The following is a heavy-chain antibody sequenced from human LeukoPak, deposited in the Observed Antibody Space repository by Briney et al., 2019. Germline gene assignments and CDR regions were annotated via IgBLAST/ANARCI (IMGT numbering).Heavy chain of an antibody. D-gene: IGHD1-1*01. Sequence: GRSLRLSCAASGFTFSSYAMHWVRQAPGKGLEWVAVIPYDGSNKYYADSVKGRFTISRDNSKNTLYLQMNSLRAEDTAVYYCARFGTTGTTQYGMDVWGKGTTVTVSS. V-gene: IGHV3-30*04. CDR3: ARFGTTGTTQYGMDV. J-gene: IGHJ6*04. CDR1: GFTFSSYA. CDR2: IPYDGSNK.